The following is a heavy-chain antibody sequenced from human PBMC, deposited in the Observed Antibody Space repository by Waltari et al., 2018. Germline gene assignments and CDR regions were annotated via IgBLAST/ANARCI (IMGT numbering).Heavy chain of an antibody. CDR2: IYHSGST. D-gene: IGHD6-19*01. V-gene: IGHV4-4*02. Sequence: QVQLQESGPGLVKPSGTLSLTCAVSGGSISSSNWWSWVRQPPGKGLEWIGEIYHSGSTNYNPSLKSRVTISVDKSKNQFSLKLSSVTAADTAVYYCVRLESANSSGWYDYYYGMDVWGQGTTVTVSS. CDR3: VRLESANSSGWYDYYYGMDV. J-gene: IGHJ6*02. CDR1: GGSISSSNW.